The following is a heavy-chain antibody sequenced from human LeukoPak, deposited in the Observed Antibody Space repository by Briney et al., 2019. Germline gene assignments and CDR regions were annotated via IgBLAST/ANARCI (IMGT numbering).Heavy chain of an antibody. Sequence: SVKVSCKASGGTFTSYAISWVRQAPGHGLEWRGGIIPIFGTANYAQKLQGRVTITADESTSTADMELSSLRSEDTAVYCCALGSSGNLLAFDMWGQETRVTVSS. D-gene: IGHD1-26*01. CDR2: IIPIFGTA. CDR3: ALGSSGNLLAFDM. CDR1: GGTFTSYA. V-gene: IGHV1-69*13. J-gene: IGHJ3*02.